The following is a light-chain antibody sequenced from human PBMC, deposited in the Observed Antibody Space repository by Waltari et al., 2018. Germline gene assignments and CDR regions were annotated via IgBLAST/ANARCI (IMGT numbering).Light chain of an antibody. V-gene: IGLV3-21*03. CDR3: QVWDGDADHPV. J-gene: IGLJ2*01. Sequence: YELTQPPSVSVAPGKTAKISCGGHDIRDKTVHWYQQKPGQAPVRVSYDDTVRPSGIPKRISGSDTATLTIARVEAGDEAVYYCQVWDGDADHPVFGGGTKLTVL. CDR1: DIRDKT. CDR2: DDT.